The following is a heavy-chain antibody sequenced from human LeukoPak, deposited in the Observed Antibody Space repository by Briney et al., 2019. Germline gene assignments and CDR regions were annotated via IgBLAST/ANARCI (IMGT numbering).Heavy chain of an antibody. V-gene: IGHV1-46*01. D-gene: IGHD2-2*01. Sequence: ASVKVSCKASGYTFTSYYMHWVRQAPGQGLEWMGLINPSGGSTSYAQKFQGRVTMTRDTSTSTVYMELSSLRSEDTAVYYCARNPNQYQLLGYYYYGMDVWGQGTTVTVSS. CDR3: ARNPNQYQLLGYYYYGMDV. CDR1: GYTFTSYY. CDR2: INPSGGST. J-gene: IGHJ6*02.